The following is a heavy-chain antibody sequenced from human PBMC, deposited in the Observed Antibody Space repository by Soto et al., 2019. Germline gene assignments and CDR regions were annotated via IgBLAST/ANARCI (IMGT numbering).Heavy chain of an antibody. CDR1: GFIFKTYC. Sequence: PGGSLRLSCAASGFIFKTYCMHWVRQSPGKGLVWISRIYNDGTYSDYADSVRGRFTISRDNVNDTLYLQMNNLRAEDSGLYYCTRGPRPISTGTGAYWGQGTQVTVSS. CDR3: TRGPRPISTGTGAY. J-gene: IGHJ4*02. V-gene: IGHV3-74*01. D-gene: IGHD3-10*01. CDR2: IYNDGTYS.